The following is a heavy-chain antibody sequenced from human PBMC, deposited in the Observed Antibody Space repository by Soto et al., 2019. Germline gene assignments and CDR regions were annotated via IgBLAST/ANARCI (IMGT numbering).Heavy chain of an antibody. D-gene: IGHD3-10*01. CDR1: GFTFSSYS. J-gene: IGHJ6*02. CDR2: ISSSSSTI. CDR3: ARAGKYYGSGCPCGMEV. V-gene: IGHV3-48*02. Sequence: GGSLRLSCAASGFTFSSYSMNWVRQAPGKGLEWVSYISSSSSTIYYADSVKGRFTISRDNAKNSLYLQMNSLRDEDTAVYYCARAGKYYGSGCPCGMEVWGQGTTVTVSS.